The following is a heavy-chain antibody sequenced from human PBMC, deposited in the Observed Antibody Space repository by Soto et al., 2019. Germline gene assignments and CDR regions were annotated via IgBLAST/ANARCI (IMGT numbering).Heavy chain of an antibody. CDR1: GYTFFTYD. D-gene: IGHD5-12*01. CDR3: ARHHGPTTSENWFDP. Sequence: ASVKVSCKASGYTFFTYDISWVRQAPGQGLEWMGWIRTYSGDTKYAQKFQGRVTMTTDTSTTTAYLELRSLRSDDTAVYYCARHHGPTTSENWFDPWGQGPLVTVSS. V-gene: IGHV1-18*01. J-gene: IGHJ5*02. CDR2: IRTYSGDT.